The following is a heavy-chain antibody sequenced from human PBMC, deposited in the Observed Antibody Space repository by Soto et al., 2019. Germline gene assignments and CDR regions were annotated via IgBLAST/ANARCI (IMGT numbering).Heavy chain of an antibody. Sequence: QVQLVESGGGVVQPGRSLRLSCAASGFTFSSYGMHWVRQAPGKGLEWVAVISYDGSNKYYADSVKGRFTISRDNSKNTLYLQMNSLRAEDTAVYYCAKDLRQAYGSGSSRHCIDVWGQGTTVTVSS. CDR3: AKDLRQAYGSGSSRHCIDV. CDR2: ISYDGSNK. CDR1: GFTFSSYG. V-gene: IGHV3-30*18. D-gene: IGHD3-10*01. J-gene: IGHJ6*02.